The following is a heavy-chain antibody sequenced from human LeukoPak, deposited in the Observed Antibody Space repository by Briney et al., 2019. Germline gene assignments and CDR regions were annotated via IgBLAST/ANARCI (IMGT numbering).Heavy chain of an antibody. Sequence: PSETLSLTCTVFGDSISYYYWSWIRQPPGKGLEWIGNIYYSGSTNYNPSLESRVTISVDTSKNQFSLNLRSVSAADTAVYYCVRGRSGSYYNGIAFDYWGQGTPVTVSS. V-gene: IGHV4-59*01. CDR1: GDSISYYY. CDR2: IYYSGST. CDR3: VRGRSGSYYNGIAFDY. D-gene: IGHD3-10*01. J-gene: IGHJ4*02.